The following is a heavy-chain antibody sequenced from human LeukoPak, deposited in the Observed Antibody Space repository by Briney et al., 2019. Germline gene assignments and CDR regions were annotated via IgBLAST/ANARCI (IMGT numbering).Heavy chain of an antibody. V-gene: IGHV4-39*01. CDR1: GGSISSSSYY. CDR2: IYYSGST. Sequence: SETLSLTCTVSGGSISSSSYYWGWIRQPPGKGLEWIGSIYYSGSTYYNPSLKSRVTISVDTSKNQFSLKLSSVTAADTAVYYCARRAYYYDSSGYYCPGYPFDIWGQGTMVTVSS. CDR3: ARRAYYYDSSGYYCPGYPFDI. D-gene: IGHD3-22*01. J-gene: IGHJ3*02.